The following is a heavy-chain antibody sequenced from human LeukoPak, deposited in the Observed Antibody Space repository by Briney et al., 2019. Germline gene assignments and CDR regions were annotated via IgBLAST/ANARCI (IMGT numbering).Heavy chain of an antibody. CDR3: ASSTPKSYYNYYYYMDV. D-gene: IGHD1-26*01. V-gene: IGHV1-69*05. CDR1: GGTFSSYA. J-gene: IGHJ6*03. Sequence: SVKVSSKASGGTFSSYAISWVRQAPGQGLEWMGGIIPIFGTANYAQKFQGRVTITTDESTSTAYMELSSPRSEDTAVYYCASSTPKSYYNYYYYMDVWGKGTTVTVSS. CDR2: IIPIFGTA.